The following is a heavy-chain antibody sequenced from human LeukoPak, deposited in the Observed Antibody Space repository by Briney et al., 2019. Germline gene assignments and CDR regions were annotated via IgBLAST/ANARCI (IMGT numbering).Heavy chain of an antibody. J-gene: IGHJ3*02. CDR3: ARGPYSYDSSGAFDI. CDR1: GGSIRNYY. Sequence: SETLSLTCTVSGGSIRNYYWTWIRQPAGKGLEWIGRISSSGSTNYNPSLKSRVTISVDTSKNQFSLKLSSVTAADTAVYFCARGPYSYDSSGAFDIWGQGTMVTVSS. D-gene: IGHD3-22*01. V-gene: IGHV4-4*07. CDR2: ISSSGST.